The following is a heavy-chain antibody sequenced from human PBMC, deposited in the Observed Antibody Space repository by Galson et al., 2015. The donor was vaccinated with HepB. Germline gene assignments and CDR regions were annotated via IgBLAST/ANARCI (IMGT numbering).Heavy chain of an antibody. Sequence: SLRLSCAASGFTFDDYGMCWVRQVPGKGLEWVSGISWMSTMKVYADSVKGRFTISRDNAKKSLYLQMNSLRPEDTALYYCVKGRSNYGDTFFDAWGQGTLVTVSS. D-gene: IGHD4-11*01. J-gene: IGHJ4*02. CDR3: VKGRSNYGDTFFDA. CDR1: GFTFDDYG. V-gene: IGHV3-9*01. CDR2: ISWMSTMK.